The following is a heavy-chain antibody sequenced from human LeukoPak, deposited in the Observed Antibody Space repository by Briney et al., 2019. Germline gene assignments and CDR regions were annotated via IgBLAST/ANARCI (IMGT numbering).Heavy chain of an antibody. D-gene: IGHD3-22*01. V-gene: IGHV5-51*01. CDR3: AGTYYYDSSGQYYFDY. CDR2: IYPGDSDT. Sequence: GESLKISCKGSGYSFTSYWIGWVRQMPGKGLEWMGIIYPGDSDTRYSPSFQGQVTISADKSISTAYLQWSSLKASDTAMYYCAGTYYYDSSGQYYFDYWGQGTLVTVSS. J-gene: IGHJ4*02. CDR1: GYSFTSYW.